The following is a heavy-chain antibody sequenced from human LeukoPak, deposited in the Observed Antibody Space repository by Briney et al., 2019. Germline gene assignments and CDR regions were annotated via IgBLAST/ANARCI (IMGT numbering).Heavy chain of an antibody. CDR1: GFTFSSYG. J-gene: IGHJ6*03. D-gene: IGHD3-10*01. CDR3: ARGLKVVRGVIIRRPHYYMDV. CDR2: ISGSGGST. Sequence: GGSLRLSCAASGFTFSSYGMSWVRQAPGKGLEWVSAISGSGGSTYYADSVKGRFTISRDNSKNTLYLQMNSLRAEDTAVYYCARGLKVVRGVIIRRPHYYMDVWGKGTTVTISS. V-gene: IGHV3-23*01.